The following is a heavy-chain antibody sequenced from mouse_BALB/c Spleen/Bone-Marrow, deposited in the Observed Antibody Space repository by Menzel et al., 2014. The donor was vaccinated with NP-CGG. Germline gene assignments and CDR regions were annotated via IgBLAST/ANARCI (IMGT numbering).Heavy chain of an antibody. V-gene: IGHV14-3*02. J-gene: IGHJ2*01. Sequence: DVKLVESGAEPVKPGASVKLSCTASGFNIKDTYMHWVKQRPEQGLEWIERIDPANGNTKYDPKFQGRASITADTSSNTAYLQLSSLTSEDTAVYYCASYVYGYYFDYWGQGTTLTVSS. CDR1: GFNIKDTY. CDR2: IDPANGNT. D-gene: IGHD2-2*01. CDR3: ASYVYGYYFDY.